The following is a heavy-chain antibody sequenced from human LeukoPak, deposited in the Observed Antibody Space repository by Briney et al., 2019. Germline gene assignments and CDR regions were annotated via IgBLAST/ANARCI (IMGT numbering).Heavy chain of an antibody. J-gene: IGHJ6*03. D-gene: IGHD1-1*01. CDR2: ISSSSSTI. CDR3: ARRVHVPIYYYYYMDV. Sequence: GGSLRLSCAASGFTFSSYSMNWVRQAPGKGLECVSYISSSSSTIYYADSVKGRFTISRDNAKNSLYLQMNSLRAEDTAVYYCARRVHVPIYYYYYMDVWGKGTTVTVSS. V-gene: IGHV3-48*04. CDR1: GFTFSSYS.